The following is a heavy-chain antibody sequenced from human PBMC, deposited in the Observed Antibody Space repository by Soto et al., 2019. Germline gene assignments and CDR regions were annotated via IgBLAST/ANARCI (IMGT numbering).Heavy chain of an antibody. D-gene: IGHD6-19*01. CDR1: GFTFSSYG. V-gene: IGHV3-30*18. J-gene: IGHJ6*02. CDR3: AKDSGYCSGWYHYYYYGMDV. CDR2: ISYDESNK. Sequence: GGSLRLSCAASGFTFSSYGMHWVRQAPGKGLEWVAVISYDESNKYYADSVKGRFTISRDNSKNTLYLQMNSLRAEDTAVYYCAKDSGYCSGWYHYYYYGMDVWGQGTTVTVSS.